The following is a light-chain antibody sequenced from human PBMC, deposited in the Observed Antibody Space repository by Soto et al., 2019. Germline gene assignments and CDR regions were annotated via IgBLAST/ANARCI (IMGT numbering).Light chain of an antibody. CDR3: CSYASSSTYLV. V-gene: IGLV2-23*02. Sequence: QSVLTQPASVSGSPGQSITISCTGTSSDVGSYNLVSWYQQHPGKAPKLMIYEVSKRPSGVSDRFSGSKSGNTASLTISGLQAEDEAHYYCCSYASSSTYLVFGGGTKVTVL. CDR1: SSDVGSYNL. CDR2: EVS. J-gene: IGLJ2*01.